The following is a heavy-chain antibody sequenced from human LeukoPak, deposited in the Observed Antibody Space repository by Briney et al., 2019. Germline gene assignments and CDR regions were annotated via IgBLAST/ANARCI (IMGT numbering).Heavy chain of an antibody. D-gene: IGHD4-17*01. CDR2: INSDGSST. CDR1: GFTFSSHW. Sequence: GGSLRPSCAASGFTFSSHWMYWVRQAPGKGLVWVSRINSDGSSTSYADSVKGRFTISRDNAKNTLYLQVNSLRVEDTAVYYCASPQSGDYGALYFQHWGPGTLVTVSS. V-gene: IGHV3-74*01. CDR3: ASPQSGDYGALYFQH. J-gene: IGHJ1*01.